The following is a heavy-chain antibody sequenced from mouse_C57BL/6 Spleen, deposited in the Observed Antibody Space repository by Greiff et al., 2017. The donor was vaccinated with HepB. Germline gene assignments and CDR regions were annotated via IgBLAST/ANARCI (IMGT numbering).Heavy chain of an antibody. D-gene: IGHD2-1*01. J-gene: IGHJ3*01. V-gene: IGHV1-69*01. CDR3: ARRSWGNYDGGFAY. Sequence: QVQLQQPGAELVMPGASVKLSCKASGYTFTSYWMHWVKQRPGQGLEWIGEIDPSDSYTNYNQKFKGKSTLTVDKSSSTAYMQLSSLTSEDSAVYYCARRSWGNYDGGFAYWGQGTLVTVSA. CDR1: GYTFTSYW. CDR2: IDPSDSYT.